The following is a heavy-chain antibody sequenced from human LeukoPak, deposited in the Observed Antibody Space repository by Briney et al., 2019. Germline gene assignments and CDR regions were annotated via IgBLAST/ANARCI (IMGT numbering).Heavy chain of an antibody. Sequence: SETLSLTCTVSGGSISSSSYYWSWIRQPPGKGLEWIGEINHSGSTNYNPSLKSRVTISVDTSKNQFSLRLSSVTAADTAVYYCARGEPIVVVPAAIVGLIFDYWGQGTLVTVSS. CDR3: ARGEPIVVVPAAIVGLIFDY. CDR1: GGSISSSSYY. CDR2: INHSGST. V-gene: IGHV4-39*07. D-gene: IGHD2-2*01. J-gene: IGHJ4*02.